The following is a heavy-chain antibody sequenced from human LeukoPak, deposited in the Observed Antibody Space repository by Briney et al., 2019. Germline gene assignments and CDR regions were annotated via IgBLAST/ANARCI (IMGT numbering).Heavy chain of an antibody. Sequence: SETLSLTCTVSGGSTSSYYWSWIRQPAGKGLEWIGRIYTSGSTNYNPSLKSRVTMSVDTSKNQFSLKLSSVTAADTAVYYCARDSYDILTGYYTEADYWGQGTLVTVSS. J-gene: IGHJ4*02. D-gene: IGHD3-9*01. CDR1: GGSTSSYY. V-gene: IGHV4-4*07. CDR2: IYTSGST. CDR3: ARDSYDILTGYYTEADY.